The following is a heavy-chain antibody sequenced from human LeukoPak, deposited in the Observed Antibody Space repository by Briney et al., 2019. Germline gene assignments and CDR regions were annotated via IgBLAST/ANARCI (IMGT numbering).Heavy chain of an antibody. CDR1: GGSISSYY. J-gene: IGHJ5*02. CDR2: IYYSGST. CDR3: ARIIPSVVVTAPRGWFDP. D-gene: IGHD2-21*02. V-gene: IGHV4-59*01. Sequence: PETLSLTCTVSGGSISSYYWSWIRQPPGKGLEWIGYIYYSGSTNYNPSLKSRVTISVDTSKNQFSLKLSSVTAADTAVYYCARIIPSVVVTAPRGWFDPWGQGTLVTVSS.